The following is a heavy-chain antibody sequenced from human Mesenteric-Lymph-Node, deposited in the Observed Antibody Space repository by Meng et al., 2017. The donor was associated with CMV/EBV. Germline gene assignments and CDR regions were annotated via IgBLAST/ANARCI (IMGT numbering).Heavy chain of an antibody. Sequence: QITLKESGPTLAKPTQTLTPTCTFSGFSLSTSGVGVGWIRQPPGKDLEWLALIYWDDDKRYSPSLKSRLTITKDTSKNQVVLTMTNMDPVDTATYYCAHSSGIAAAGPFYFDYWGQGTLVTVSS. CDR2: IYWDDDK. CDR1: GFSLSTSGVG. V-gene: IGHV2-5*02. D-gene: IGHD6-13*01. J-gene: IGHJ4*02. CDR3: AHSSGIAAAGPFYFDY.